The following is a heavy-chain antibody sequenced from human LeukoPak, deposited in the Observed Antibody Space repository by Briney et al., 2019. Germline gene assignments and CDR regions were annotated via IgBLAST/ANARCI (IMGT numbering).Heavy chain of an antibody. D-gene: IGHD2-8*02. CDR2: IKQDGSEK. V-gene: IGHV3-7*01. J-gene: IGHJ3*02. Sequence: RGESLKISCAASGSTFSRYWMSWARQAPGKGLEWVANIKQDGSEKYYVDSVKGRFTISRDNAKNSLYLQMNSLRAEDTAVYYCGRDVSRGAGGAFDIWGQGTMVTVSS. CDR3: GRDVSRGAGGAFDI. CDR1: GSTFSRYW.